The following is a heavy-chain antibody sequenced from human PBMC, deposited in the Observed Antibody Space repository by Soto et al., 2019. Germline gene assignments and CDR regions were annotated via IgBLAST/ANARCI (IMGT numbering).Heavy chain of an antibody. CDR3: ARSPIWSYCSSTSCYRAEYFQH. V-gene: IGHV3-21*01. Sequence: EVQLVESGGGLVKPGGSLRLSCAASGFTFSSYSMNWVRQAPGKGLEWVSSISSSSSYIYYADSVKGRFTISRDNAKNSLYLQMNSLRAADTAVYYCARSPIWSYCSSTSCYRAEYFQHWGQGTLVTVSS. J-gene: IGHJ1*01. D-gene: IGHD2-2*01. CDR1: GFTFSSYS. CDR2: ISSSSSYI.